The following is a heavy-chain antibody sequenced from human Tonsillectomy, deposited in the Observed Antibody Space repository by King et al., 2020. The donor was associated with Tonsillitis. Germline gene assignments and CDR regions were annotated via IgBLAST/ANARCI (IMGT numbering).Heavy chain of an antibody. CDR1: GGTFSSYA. D-gene: IGHD5-24*01. CDR2: IIPILGIA. J-gene: IGHJ4*02. V-gene: IGHV1-69*09. Sequence: VQLVESGAEVKKPGSSVKVSCKASGGTFSSYAISWVRQAPGQGLEWMGRIIPILGIANYAQKFQGRVTITPDKSTSTAYMVLSSLRSEDPAVYYCARRERTFDYWGQGTLVTGSS. CDR3: ARRERTFDY.